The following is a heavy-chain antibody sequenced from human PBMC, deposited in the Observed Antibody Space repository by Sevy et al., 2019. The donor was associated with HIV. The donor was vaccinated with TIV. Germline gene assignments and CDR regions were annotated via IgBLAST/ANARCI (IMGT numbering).Heavy chain of an antibody. J-gene: IGHJ2*01. D-gene: IGHD7-27*01. V-gene: IGHV3-66*01. Sequence: GESLKISCAASGFTVSSNYMSWVRQAPGKGLEWVSVIYSGGSTYYADSVKGRFTISRDNSKNMLYLQMNSLRAEDTAVYYCARTILGITDWYFDLWGRGTLVTVSS. CDR1: GFTVSSNY. CDR2: IYSGGST. CDR3: ARTILGITDWYFDL.